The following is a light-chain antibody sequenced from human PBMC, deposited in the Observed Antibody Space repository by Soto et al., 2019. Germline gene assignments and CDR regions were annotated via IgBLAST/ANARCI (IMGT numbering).Light chain of an antibody. Sequence: EIVLTQSPGTLSLSPGERATLSCRASQSVTNNYLTWYQQKPGQAPRLLIYGASRRATGIPDRFSGRGSGTDFTLSINRLEPEDFVMYYCQQYGSSPRTFGQGTKLEI. V-gene: IGKV3-20*01. CDR2: GAS. CDR1: QSVTNNY. J-gene: IGKJ2*02. CDR3: QQYGSSPRT.